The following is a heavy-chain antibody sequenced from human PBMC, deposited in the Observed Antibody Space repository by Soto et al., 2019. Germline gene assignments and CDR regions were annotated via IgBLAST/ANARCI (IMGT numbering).Heavy chain of an antibody. V-gene: IGHV3-33*01. Sequence: GGSLRLSCAASGFNFGSYAMHWVRQAPGKGLEWVATIWYDGSNKYYTGSVKGRFTISRDNSKNTVFLQMNSLRAEDTVVFYCVRGGGSASATLDYWGQGTLVTVSS. CDR2: IWYDGSNK. CDR3: VRGGGSASATLDY. J-gene: IGHJ4*02. D-gene: IGHD2-15*01. CDR1: GFNFGSYA.